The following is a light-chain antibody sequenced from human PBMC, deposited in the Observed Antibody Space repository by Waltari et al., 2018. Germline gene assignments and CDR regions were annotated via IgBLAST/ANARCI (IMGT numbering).Light chain of an antibody. V-gene: IGKV2-30*01. CDR1: QSLVSSDGNTY. CDR3: MQGTHRPWT. Sequence: DVVMTQSPLSLPVTLGQPASTSCRSSQSLVSSDGNTYFNWFHQRPGPSPRRLLYKVSNRDSGVPDRFSGSGSGTDFTLRISRVEAEDVGVYYCMQGTHRPWTFGQGTKVEIK. J-gene: IGKJ1*01. CDR2: KVS.